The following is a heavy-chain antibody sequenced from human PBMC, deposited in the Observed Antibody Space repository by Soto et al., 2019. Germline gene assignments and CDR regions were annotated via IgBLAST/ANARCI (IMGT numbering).Heavy chain of an antibody. CDR1: GGTLSSYA. CDR2: IIPIFGTA. CDR3: AREKRVGTAMVSYYYGMDV. J-gene: IGHJ6*02. D-gene: IGHD5-18*01. Sequence: GASVKVSCKASGGTLSSYAISWVRQAPGQGLEWMGGIIPIFGTANYAQKFQGRVTITADESTSTAYMELSSLRSEDTAVYYCAREKRVGTAMVSYYYGMDVWGQGTTVTVSS. V-gene: IGHV1-69*13.